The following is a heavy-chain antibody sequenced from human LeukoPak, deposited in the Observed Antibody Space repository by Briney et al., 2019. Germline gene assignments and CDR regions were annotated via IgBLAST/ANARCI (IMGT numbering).Heavy chain of an antibody. CDR2: IHRSGSP. Sequence: PSETLSLPCTVSLDSTTSNFWSWVPQPPGKGLEWIGEIHRSGSPNYNPSLQSRVTISIDRSRNQIALELSSVTAADTAVYYCAREILGGFNPGAYWGQGTLVTVSS. V-gene: IGHV4-4*02. CDR1: LDSTTSNF. D-gene: IGHD1-14*01. CDR3: AREILGGFNPGAY. J-gene: IGHJ4*02.